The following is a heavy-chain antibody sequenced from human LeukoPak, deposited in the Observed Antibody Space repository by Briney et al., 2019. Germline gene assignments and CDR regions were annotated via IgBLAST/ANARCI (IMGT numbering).Heavy chain of an antibody. V-gene: IGHV3-48*01. D-gene: IGHD6-13*01. CDR3: TKDIAAAGGPCAY. CDR1: GLTFSTYN. J-gene: IGHJ4*02. Sequence: PGGSLRLSCAASGLTFSTYNMNWVRQAPGKGLEWVSYIDSSNSPIYYADSVKGRFTISRDNSKNTLFLQMNSLRAEDTAVYYCTKDIAAAGGPCAYWGRGTLVTVSS. CDR2: IDSSNSPI.